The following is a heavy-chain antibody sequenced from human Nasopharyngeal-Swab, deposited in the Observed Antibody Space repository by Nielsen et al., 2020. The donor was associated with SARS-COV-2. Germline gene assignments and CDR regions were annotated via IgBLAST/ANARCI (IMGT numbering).Heavy chain of an antibody. CDR3: AKDLATVSGYYYGMDV. CDR2: ISGSGGST. D-gene: IGHD4-17*01. V-gene: IGHV3-23*01. Sequence: GESLKISCAASGFTFSSYAMSWVRQAPGKGLEWVSAISGSGGSTYYADSVKGRFTISRDNSKNTLYLQMNSLRAEDTAVYYCAKDLATVSGYYYGMDVWGQGTTVTVSS. CDR1: GFTFSSYA. J-gene: IGHJ6*02.